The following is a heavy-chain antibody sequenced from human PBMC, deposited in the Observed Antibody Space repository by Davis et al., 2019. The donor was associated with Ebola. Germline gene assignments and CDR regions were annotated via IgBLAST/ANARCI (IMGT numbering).Heavy chain of an antibody. V-gene: IGHV4-34*01. D-gene: IGHD6-19*01. J-gene: IGHJ5*02. CDR1: GGSFSGYY. CDR3: GGIRGQWLES. CDR2: INHSGRT. Sequence: PSETLSLTCAVYGGSFSGYYWSWVRQPPGKGLEWIGEINHSGRTFYNPSLKSRVTVSLDTSQNHFSLRLTSVTAADTAMYYCGGIRGQWLESWGQGSLVTVST.